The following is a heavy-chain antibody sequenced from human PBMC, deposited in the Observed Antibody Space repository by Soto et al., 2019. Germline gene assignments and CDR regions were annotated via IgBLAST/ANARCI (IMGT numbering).Heavy chain of an antibody. Sequence: QVQLVESGGGVVQPGRSLRLSCAASGFTFSSYGMHWVRQAPGKGLEWVAVIWYDGSNKYYADSVKGRFTISRDNSKNTLYLQMNSLRAEDTAVYSCAREKPLYCSGGSCYLYYFDYWGQGTLVTVSS. CDR2: IWYDGSNK. V-gene: IGHV3-33*01. D-gene: IGHD2-15*01. CDR3: AREKPLYCSGGSCYLYYFDY. CDR1: GFTFSSYG. J-gene: IGHJ4*02.